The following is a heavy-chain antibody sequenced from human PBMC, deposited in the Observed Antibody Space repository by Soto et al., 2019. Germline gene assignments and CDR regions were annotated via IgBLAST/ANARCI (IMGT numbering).Heavy chain of an antibody. J-gene: IGHJ6*02. CDR3: TTLSITIFGVVLMDV. V-gene: IGHV3-15*07. Sequence: GGSLRLSCAASGFTVSHAWSNWVRQAPGKGLEWVGRIKSKTDGGTTDYAAPVKGRFTISRDDSKNTLYLQMNSLKTEDTAVYYCTTLSITIFGVVLMDVWGQGTTVTVS. CDR1: GFTVSHAW. CDR2: IKSKTDGGTT. D-gene: IGHD3-3*01.